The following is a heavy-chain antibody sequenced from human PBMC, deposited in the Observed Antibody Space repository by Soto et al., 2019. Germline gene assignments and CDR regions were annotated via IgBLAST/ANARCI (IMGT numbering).Heavy chain of an antibody. V-gene: IGHV3-23*01. J-gene: IGHJ4*02. CDR1: GFAFSTFA. Sequence: GSLRLSCSASGFAFSTFAMTWVRQAPGKGLEWVAAISVSGNNAYYADSVKGRFTISRDNSQNSVFLQMSSLRADDTAVYYCARDQLRPGILYSLGVLLPEYGLWGQGTLVTVSS. CDR2: ISVSGNNA. CDR3: ARDQLRPGILYSLGVLLPEYGL. D-gene: IGHD3-22*01.